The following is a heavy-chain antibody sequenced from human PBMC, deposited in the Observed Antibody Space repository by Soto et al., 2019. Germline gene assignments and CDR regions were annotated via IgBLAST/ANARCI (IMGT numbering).Heavy chain of an antibody. Sequence: GESLKISCKGSGYSFTSYWIGWVRQIPGKGLEWMGISYPGDSDTRYSPSFQGPVTISADKSNSAAYLQWSSLKASDTAMYYCARGGRKYYYDSSGYYFDIWGQGTMVTVSS. CDR2: SYPGDSDT. D-gene: IGHD3-22*01. CDR3: ARGGRKYYYDSSGYYFDI. J-gene: IGHJ3*02. V-gene: IGHV5-51*01. CDR1: GYSFTSYW.